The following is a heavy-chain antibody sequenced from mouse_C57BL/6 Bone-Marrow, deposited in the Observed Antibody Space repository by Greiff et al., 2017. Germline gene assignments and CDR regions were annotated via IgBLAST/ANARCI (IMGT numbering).Heavy chain of an antibody. CDR1: GFTFTDYY. J-gene: IGHJ2*01. CDR2: IRNKANGYTT. Sequence: EVQLVESGGGLVQPGGSLSLSCAASGFTFTDYYMSWVRQPPGKALEWLGFIRNKANGYTTEYSASVKGRFTISGDNSQSILYLQMNALRAEDSATYYCARYKRGPLDYWGQGTTLTVSS. V-gene: IGHV7-3*01. D-gene: IGHD3-3*01. CDR3: ARYKRGPLDY.